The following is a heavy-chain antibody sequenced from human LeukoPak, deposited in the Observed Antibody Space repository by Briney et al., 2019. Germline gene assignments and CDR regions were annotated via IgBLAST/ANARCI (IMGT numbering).Heavy chain of an antibody. V-gene: IGHV4-39*07. CDR1: GDSISSGGDY. J-gene: IGHJ5*02. CDR3: ARCYWNYLGYWFDP. CDR2: IYYSGST. D-gene: IGHD1-7*01. Sequence: PSQTLSLTCTVSGDSISSGGDYWNWIRQPPGKGLEWIGSIYYSGSTYYNPSLKSRVTISVDTSKNQFSLKLSSVTAADTAVYYCARCYWNYLGYWFDPWGQGTLVTVSS.